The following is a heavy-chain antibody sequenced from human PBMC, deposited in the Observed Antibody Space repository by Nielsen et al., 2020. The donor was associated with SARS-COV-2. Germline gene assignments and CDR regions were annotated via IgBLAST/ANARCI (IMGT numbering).Heavy chain of an antibody. CDR3: ARHGAFWASCDH. V-gene: IGHV4-39*01. CDR2: VFHTGST. D-gene: IGHD3-3*01. CDR1: GDPFTSATHF. Sequence: SETLSLTCNVFGDPFTSATHFWAWIRQPPGKGLEWIGSVFHTGSTYHNPSLRSRISMSIDTSKQQFSLRLTSVTAADTAKYYCARHGAFWASCDHWGRGTLVSVSS. J-gene: IGHJ5*02.